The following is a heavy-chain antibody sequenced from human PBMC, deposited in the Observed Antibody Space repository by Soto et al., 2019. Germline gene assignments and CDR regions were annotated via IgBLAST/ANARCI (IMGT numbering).Heavy chain of an antibody. CDR3: ANQGLPTYNYHGMDV. CDR1: GGTFSRYG. CDR2: IIPIFGTA. Sequence: QVQLVQSGAEVKKPGSSVKVSCKASGGTFSRYGISWVRQAPGQGLEGMGGIIPIFGTADYTQKFQGRVTIIADEYTSTAYMERSSLRSEDSAVYYCANQGLPTYNYHGMDVWGKGNTVTVSS. V-gene: IGHV1-69*12. D-gene: IGHD4-4*01. J-gene: IGHJ6*04.